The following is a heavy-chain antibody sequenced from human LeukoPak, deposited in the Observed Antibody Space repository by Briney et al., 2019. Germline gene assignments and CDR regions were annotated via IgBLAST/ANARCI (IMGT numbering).Heavy chain of an antibody. D-gene: IGHD2-2*02. CDR2: ISNSSSYI. Sequence: GGSLRLSCAASGFTFSSYSMNWVRQAPGKGLEWVSSISNSSSYIYYADSVKGRFTISRDNAKNSLYLQMNSLRAEDTAVYYCARTIDCSSTSCYTLNWFDAWGQGTLVTVSS. V-gene: IGHV3-21*01. CDR3: ARTIDCSSTSCYTLNWFDA. CDR1: GFTFSSYS. J-gene: IGHJ5*02.